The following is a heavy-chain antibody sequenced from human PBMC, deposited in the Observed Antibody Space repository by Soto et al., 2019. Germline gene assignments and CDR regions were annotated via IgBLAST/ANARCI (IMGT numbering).Heavy chain of an antibody. CDR1: GFTFSSYA. V-gene: IGHV3-30-3*01. CDR2: ISYDGSNK. Sequence: PGGSLRLSCAASGFTFSSYAMHWVRQAPGKGLEWVAVISYDGSNKYYADSVKGRFTISRDNSKNTLYLQMNSLRAEDTAVYYCAKDLPEPAIFCFVYWGQGTLVTVSS. CDR3: AKDLPEPAIFCFVY. J-gene: IGHJ4*02. D-gene: IGHD2-21*01.